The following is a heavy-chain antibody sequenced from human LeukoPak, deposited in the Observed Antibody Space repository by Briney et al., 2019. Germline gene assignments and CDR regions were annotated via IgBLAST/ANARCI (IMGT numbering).Heavy chain of an antibody. CDR2: IYYSGST. CDR1: GGSISSRSYY. Sequence: PSETLSLTCTVSGGSISSRSYYWGWIRQPPGKGLEWIGSIYYSGSTYYNPSLKSRVTTSVDTSKNQFSLKLSSVTAADTAVYYCARVDIVVVVAATQGWFDPWGQGTLVTVSS. J-gene: IGHJ5*02. V-gene: IGHV4-39*07. D-gene: IGHD2-15*01. CDR3: ARVDIVVVVAATQGWFDP.